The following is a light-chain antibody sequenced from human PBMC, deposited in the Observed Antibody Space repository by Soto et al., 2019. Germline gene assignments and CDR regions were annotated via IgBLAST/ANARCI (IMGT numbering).Light chain of an antibody. J-gene: IGLJ1*01. CDR3: SSYAGSNTSYV. CDR2: EVS. Sequence: QSALTQPPSASGSPGQSVTISCTGTSSDVGGYNYVSWYQQHPGKAPKLMIYEVSKRPSGVPDRFSGSKSSNTASLTVSGLQAEDEADYYCSSYAGSNTSYVFGTGTKLTVL. CDR1: SSDVGGYNY. V-gene: IGLV2-8*01.